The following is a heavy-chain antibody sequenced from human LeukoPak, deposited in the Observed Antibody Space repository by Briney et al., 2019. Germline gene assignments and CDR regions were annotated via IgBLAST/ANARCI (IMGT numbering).Heavy chain of an antibody. V-gene: IGHV3-30*02. CDR1: GFTFSSYG. Sequence: GGSLRLSCAASGFTFSSYGMHWVRQAPGKGLEWVAFIRYDGSNKYYADSVKGRFTISRDNSKNTLYLQMNSLRAEDTAVYYCAKDADMCPSTNGVCWFDYWGQGTLVTVSS. CDR3: AKDADMCPSTNGVCWFDY. CDR2: IRYDGSNK. D-gene: IGHD2-8*01. J-gene: IGHJ4*02.